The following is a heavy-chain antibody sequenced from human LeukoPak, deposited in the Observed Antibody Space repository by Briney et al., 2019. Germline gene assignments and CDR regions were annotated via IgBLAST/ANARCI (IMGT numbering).Heavy chain of an antibody. V-gene: IGHV4-39*01. CDR1: GGSISSSSYY. CDR3: ASHGDSSSSFDY. D-gene: IGHD3-22*01. CDR2: IYYSGST. J-gene: IGHJ4*02. Sequence: PSETLSLTCTVSGGSISSSSYYWGWIRQPPGKGLEWIGSIYYSGSTYYNPSLKSQVTISVDTSKNQFSLKLSSVTAADTAVYYCASHGDSSSSFDYWGQGTLVTVSS.